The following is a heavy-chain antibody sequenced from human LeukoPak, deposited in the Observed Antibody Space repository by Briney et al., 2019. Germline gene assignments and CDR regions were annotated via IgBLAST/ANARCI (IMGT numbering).Heavy chain of an antibody. CDR1: GYSISSGDY. D-gene: IGHD6-19*01. CDR3: ARDGGGRIAVAGLWYN. V-gene: IGHV4-38-2*02. Sequence: SETLSLTCTVSGYSISSGDYWGWIRQPAGKELEWIGSIYHSGSTYYNPSLESRISISVDTSKNQFSLKLNSVTAADTAVYYCARDGGGRIAVAGLWYNWGQETLVTVSS. J-gene: IGHJ4*02. CDR2: IYHSGST.